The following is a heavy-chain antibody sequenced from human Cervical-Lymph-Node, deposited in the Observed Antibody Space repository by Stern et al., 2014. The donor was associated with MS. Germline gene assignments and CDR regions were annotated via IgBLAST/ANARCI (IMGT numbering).Heavy chain of an antibody. J-gene: IGHJ4*01. CDR3: ARDKGMFFL. D-gene: IGHD2/OR15-2a*01. CDR1: GGSITNYY. Sequence: QLQLQESSPGLVKPSETLSLTCTVSGGSITNYYCSWIRQPPGKGLEWIGYIYYSGSTNYNPSLKSRVTISVDTSKNQFSLKLSSVTAADTAVYYCARDKGMFFLWGQGTLVTVSS. V-gene: IGHV4-59*01. CDR2: IYYSGST.